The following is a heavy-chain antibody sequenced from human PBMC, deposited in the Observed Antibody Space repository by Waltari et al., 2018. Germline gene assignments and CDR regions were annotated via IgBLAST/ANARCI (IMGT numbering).Heavy chain of an antibody. V-gene: IGHV1-69*05. Sequence: QVQLVQSGAEVKKPGSSVTFSCKASGGTFSSYAISWVRQAPGHGLEWMGGIIPIFGTANYAQKFQGRVTITTDESTSTAYMELSSLRSEDTAVYYCARAPGGSGSYPYYYYYGMDVWGQGTTVTVSS. CDR2: IIPIFGTA. J-gene: IGHJ6*02. D-gene: IGHD3-10*01. CDR3: ARAPGGSGSYPYYYYYGMDV. CDR1: GGTFSSYA.